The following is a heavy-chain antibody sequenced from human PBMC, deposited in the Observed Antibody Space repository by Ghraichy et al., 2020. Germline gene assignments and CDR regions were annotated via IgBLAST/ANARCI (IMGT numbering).Heavy chain of an antibody. CDR3: ARRYSTVRRRSTHRIVGALS. V-gene: IGHV4-39*01. CDR1: GGSISSSSYY. Sequence: SETLSLTCTVSGGSISSSSYYWGWIRQPPGKGLEWIGSIYYSGSTYYNPSLKSRVTISVDTSKNQFSLKLSSVTAADTAVYYCARRYSTVRRRSTHRIVGALSWGQGTLVTVSS. J-gene: IGHJ4*02. D-gene: IGHD1-26*01. CDR2: IYYSGST.